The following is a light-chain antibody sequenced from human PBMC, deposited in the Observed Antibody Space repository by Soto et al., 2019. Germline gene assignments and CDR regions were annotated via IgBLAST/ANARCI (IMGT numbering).Light chain of an antibody. CDR3: QSYDTSLSARV. J-gene: IGLJ3*02. CDR1: SSNIGSDY. V-gene: IGLV1-40*01. CDR2: SNS. Sequence: QSVLTQPPSASGTPGQRVTISCSGSSSNIGSDYVSWYQQLPGTAPKLLIYSNSNRPSGVPDRFSGSKSGTAASLAITGLQAEDEADYYCQSYDTSLSARVFGGGTKLTVL.